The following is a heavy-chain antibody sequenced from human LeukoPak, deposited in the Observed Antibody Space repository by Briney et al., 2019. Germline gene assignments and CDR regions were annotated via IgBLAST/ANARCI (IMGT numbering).Heavy chain of an antibody. CDR1: GGTFSSYA. CDR3: ARDGLGKSALYYLDY. J-gene: IGHJ4*02. Sequence: ASVKVSXKASGGTFSSYAISWVRQAPGQGLEWMGRIIPIFGTANYAQKFQGRVTITTDESTSTAYMELSSLRSEDTAVYYCARDGLGKSALYYLDYWGQGTLVTVSS. CDR2: IIPIFGTA. V-gene: IGHV1-69*05. D-gene: IGHD3-10*01.